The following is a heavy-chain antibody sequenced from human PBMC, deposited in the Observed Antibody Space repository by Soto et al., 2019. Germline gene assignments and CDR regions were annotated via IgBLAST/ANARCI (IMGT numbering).Heavy chain of an antibody. CDR2: IYHSGNT. CDR3: ATVTLGGRAGFAC. J-gene: IGHJ4*02. D-gene: IGHD4-4*01. Sequence: SETLSLTCAVSGYSISLGYYWGWIRQPPGKGLEWIGSIYHSGNTYYNPSLKSRVSISLDTSKNHFSLELTSVTAADTAVYYCATVTLGGRAGFACWGLGTLVTVSS. V-gene: IGHV4-38-2*01. CDR1: GYSISLGYY.